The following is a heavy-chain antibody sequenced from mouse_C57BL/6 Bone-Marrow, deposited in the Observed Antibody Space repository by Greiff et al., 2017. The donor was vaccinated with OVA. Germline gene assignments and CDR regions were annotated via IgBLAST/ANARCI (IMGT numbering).Heavy chain of an antibody. CDR2: IRNKANGYTT. CDR1: GFTFTDYY. CDR3: ARVGGTREWFAY. D-gene: IGHD3-3*01. Sequence: EVKLVESGGGLVQPGGSLSLSCAASGFTFTDYYMSWVRQPPGKALEWLGFIRNKANGYTTEYSASVKGRFTISRDNSQSILYLQMNALRAEDSATYYCARVGGTREWFAYWGQGTLVTVSA. J-gene: IGHJ3*01. V-gene: IGHV7-3*01.